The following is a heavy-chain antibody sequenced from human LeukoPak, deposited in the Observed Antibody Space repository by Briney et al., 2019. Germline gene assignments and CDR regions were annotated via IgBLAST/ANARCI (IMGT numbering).Heavy chain of an antibody. Sequence: AGGSLRLSCAASGFSFSDHEMDWVRQAPGKGQEWVGRIRNKANSYTTEYAAPVRGRFTISREDSENSLYLQVNRLKTEDTAVYYCVSASAGLVEYWGQGTLVTVSS. D-gene: IGHD2/OR15-2a*01. CDR3: VSASAGLVEY. V-gene: IGHV3-72*01. J-gene: IGHJ4*02. CDR2: IRNKANSYTT. CDR1: GFSFSDHE.